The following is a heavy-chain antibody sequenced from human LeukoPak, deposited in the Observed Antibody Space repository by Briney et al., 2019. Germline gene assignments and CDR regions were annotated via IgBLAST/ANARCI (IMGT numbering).Heavy chain of an antibody. J-gene: IGHJ4*02. V-gene: IGHV4-34*01. CDR3: AKLSGTAMVYFDY. D-gene: IGHD5-18*01. Sequence: PSETLSLTCAVYGGSFSGYYWSWIRQPPGKGLEWIGEINHSGSTNYNPSLKSRVTISVDTSKNQFSLKLSSVTAADTAVYYCAKLSGTAMVYFDYWGQGTLVTVSS. CDR2: INHSGST. CDR1: GGSFSGYY.